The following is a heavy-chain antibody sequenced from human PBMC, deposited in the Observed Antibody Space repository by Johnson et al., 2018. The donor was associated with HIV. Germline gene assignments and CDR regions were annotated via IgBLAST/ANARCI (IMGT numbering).Heavy chain of an antibody. Sequence: VQLVESGGGLVQPGGSLRLSCAASGFTFSSYAMSWVRQAPGKGLEWVSVIYSGGSTYYADSVKGRFTISRDNAKNSLYLQMNSLRAEDTAVYYCARDATPSRPGDAFDIWGQGTMVTVSS. CDR3: ARDATPSRPGDAFDI. J-gene: IGHJ3*02. V-gene: IGHV3-66*01. CDR2: IYSGGST. CDR1: GFTFSSYA.